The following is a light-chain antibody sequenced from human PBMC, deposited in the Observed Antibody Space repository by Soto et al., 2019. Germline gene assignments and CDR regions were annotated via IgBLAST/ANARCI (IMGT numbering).Light chain of an antibody. J-gene: IGKJ1*01. CDR3: QQYNNWPQT. CDR1: QSVSSD. Sequence: EIVMTQSPATLSVSPGERATLSCRASQSVSSDLAWYQQKPGQAPRLLIYGASTRATGIPGRFSGSGSGTEFTLTISSLQSEDFAVYYCQQYNNWPQTLGQGTKVDIK. CDR2: GAS. V-gene: IGKV3-15*01.